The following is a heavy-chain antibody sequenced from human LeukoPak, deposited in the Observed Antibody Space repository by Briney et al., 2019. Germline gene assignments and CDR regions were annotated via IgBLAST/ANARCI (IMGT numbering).Heavy chain of an antibody. CDR1: GYSFTSYW. Sequence: PGESLRISCKGSGYSFTSYWIGWVRQMPGKGLEWMGIIYPGDSDTRYSPSFQGQVTISADKSISTAYLQWSSLKASDTAMYYCARRIAVAAKGPNWFDPWGQGTLVTVSS. CDR3: ARRIAVAAKGPNWFDP. V-gene: IGHV5-51*01. CDR2: IYPGDSDT. D-gene: IGHD6-19*01. J-gene: IGHJ5*02.